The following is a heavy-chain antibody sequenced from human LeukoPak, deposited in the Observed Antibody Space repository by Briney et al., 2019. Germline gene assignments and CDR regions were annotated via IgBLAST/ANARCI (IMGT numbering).Heavy chain of an antibody. CDR1: GGFISNSNYY. J-gene: IGHJ4*02. CDR3: ARTRIAAAGSPSDDY. V-gene: IGHV4-39*07. D-gene: IGHD6-13*01. CDR2: VYYTGRT. Sequence: SETLSLTCTVSGGFISNSNYYWGWIRQPPGKGLDWIGSVYYTGRTYYNPSLNSRVTISIDTSKNQFSLRLSSVTAADTAVYYCARTRIAAAGSPSDDYWGQGTLVTVSS.